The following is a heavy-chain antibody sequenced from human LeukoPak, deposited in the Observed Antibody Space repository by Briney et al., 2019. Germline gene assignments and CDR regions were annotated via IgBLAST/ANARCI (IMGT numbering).Heavy chain of an antibody. Sequence: ASVKVSCKASGYTFTGYYMHWVRQAPGQGLEWMGWINPNSGGTNYAQKFQGRVTMTRDTSISTAYMELSRLRSDDTAVYYCARGYYDFWSGYSHNWFDPWGQGTLVTVSS. CDR3: ARGYYDFWSGYSHNWFDP. CDR1: GYTFTGYY. V-gene: IGHV1-2*02. CDR2: INPNSGGT. D-gene: IGHD3-3*01. J-gene: IGHJ5*02.